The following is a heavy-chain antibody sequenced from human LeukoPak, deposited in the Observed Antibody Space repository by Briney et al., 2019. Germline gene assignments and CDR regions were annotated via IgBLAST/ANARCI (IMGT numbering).Heavy chain of an antibody. Sequence: GGSLRLSCAASEFNFRKYGMHWVRQAPGKGLEWVSSISSSSSYIYYADSVKGRFTISRDNAKNSLYLQMNSLRPEDTAVYYCARDRIYSSSWPIKYYYYMDVWGKGTTVTVSS. D-gene: IGHD6-13*01. CDR1: EFNFRKYG. J-gene: IGHJ6*03. CDR3: ARDRIYSSSWPIKYYYYMDV. CDR2: ISSSSSYI. V-gene: IGHV3-21*01.